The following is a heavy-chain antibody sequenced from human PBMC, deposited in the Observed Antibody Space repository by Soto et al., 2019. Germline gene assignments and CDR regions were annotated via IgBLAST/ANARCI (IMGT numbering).Heavy chain of an antibody. V-gene: IGHV3-21*01. J-gene: IGHJ6*02. Sequence: GSLRLSCAASGFTFSSYSMNWVRQAPGKGLEWVSSISSSSSYIYYADSVKGRFTISRDNAKNSLYLQMNSLRAEDTAVYYCARDGSGVPPYYGMDVWGQGTTVTVSS. CDR2: ISSSSSYI. CDR1: GFTFSSYS. CDR3: ARDGSGVPPYYGMDV. D-gene: IGHD3-10*01.